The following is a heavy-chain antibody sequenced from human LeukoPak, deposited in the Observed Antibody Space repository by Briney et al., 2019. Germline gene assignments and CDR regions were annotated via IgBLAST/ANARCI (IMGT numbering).Heavy chain of an antibody. CDR2: INPNSGDT. Sequence: ASVKVSCKASGYTFTGYYMHWVRQAPGQGLKWMGWINPNSGDTHYAQKFQGRVTMTRDMSTSTVYMELSSLRSEDTAVYYCARKAYCGGDCWGIYYYYYMDVWGKGTTVTVSS. CDR1: GYTFTGYY. CDR3: ARKAYCGGDCWGIYYYYYMDV. J-gene: IGHJ6*03. D-gene: IGHD2-21*02. V-gene: IGHV1-2*02.